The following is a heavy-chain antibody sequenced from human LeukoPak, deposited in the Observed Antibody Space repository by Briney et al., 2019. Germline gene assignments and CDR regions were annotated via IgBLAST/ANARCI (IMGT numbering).Heavy chain of an antibody. V-gene: IGHV1-18*04. CDR1: GYTFTSYG. J-gene: IGHJ5*02. D-gene: IGHD3-16*02. Sequence: ASVKVSCKASGYTFTSYGMSWVRQAPGQGLEWMGWISAYNGNTNYAQKLQGRVTMTTDTSTSTAYMELRSLRSDDTAVYYCARDPRGSYRENWFDPWGQGTPVTVSS. CDR2: ISAYNGNT. CDR3: ARDPRGSYRENWFDP.